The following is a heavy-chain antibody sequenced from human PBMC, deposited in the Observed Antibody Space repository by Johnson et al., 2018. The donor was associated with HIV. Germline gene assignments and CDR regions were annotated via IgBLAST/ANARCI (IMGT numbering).Heavy chain of an antibody. Sequence: QVQLVESGGGVVQPGRSLRLSCAASGFTFSSYGMHWVRQAPGTGLEWVAVISYDGSNKYYVDSVKGRFTISRDKSKNTLYLQMNSLRAEDTAVYYCAKDEGYGKFDAFDIWGQGTMVTVSS. CDR2: ISYDGSNK. J-gene: IGHJ3*02. CDR3: AKDEGYGKFDAFDI. V-gene: IGHV3-30*18. D-gene: IGHD5-18*01. CDR1: GFTFSSYG.